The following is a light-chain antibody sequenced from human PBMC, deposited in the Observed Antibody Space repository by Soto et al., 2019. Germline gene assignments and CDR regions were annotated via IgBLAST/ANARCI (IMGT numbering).Light chain of an antibody. V-gene: IGKV1-5*01. CDR2: DAS. J-gene: IGKJ1*01. Sequence: DIQMTQSPSTLSASVGDRVTITCRASQSISSWLAWYQQKQGKAPKLLIYDASSLQSGVPSRFSGSGSGTEFTLTIISLQPDDFAAYYCQQYNSYSWTFGQGTKVEIQ. CDR3: QQYNSYSWT. CDR1: QSISSW.